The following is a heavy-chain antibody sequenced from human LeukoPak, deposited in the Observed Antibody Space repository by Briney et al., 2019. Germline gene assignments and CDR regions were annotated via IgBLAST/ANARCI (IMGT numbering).Heavy chain of an antibody. D-gene: IGHD4-17*01. V-gene: IGHV3-21*01. Sequence: GGSLRLSCAASGFTFSSYSMNWVRQAPGKGLEWVSSISSSSSYIYYADSVKGRFTISRDNAKNSLYLQMNSLRPEDMAVYDSASDYGDYLGAFDIWGKGTMVTVFS. CDR2: ISSSSSYI. CDR3: ASDYGDYLGAFDI. CDR1: GFTFSSYS. J-gene: IGHJ3*02.